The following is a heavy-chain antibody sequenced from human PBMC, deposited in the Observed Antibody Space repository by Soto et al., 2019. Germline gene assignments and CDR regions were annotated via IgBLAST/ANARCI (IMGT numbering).Heavy chain of an antibody. CDR2: MNPNSGKT. Sequence: ASVKVSCKASGYTFTSYDINWVRQATGQGLERMGWMNPNSGKTGYAQKFQGRVTMTRNTSISTAYMELSSLRSEDTAVYYCSRGRSTRYYDFWSGSDYYYMDVWGKGTTVTVSS. V-gene: IGHV1-8*01. J-gene: IGHJ6*03. D-gene: IGHD3-3*01. CDR3: SRGRSTRYYDFWSGSDYYYMDV. CDR1: GYTFTSYD.